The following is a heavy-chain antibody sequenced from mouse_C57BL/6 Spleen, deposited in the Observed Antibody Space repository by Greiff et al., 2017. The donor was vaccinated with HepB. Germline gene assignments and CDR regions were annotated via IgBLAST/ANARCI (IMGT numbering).Heavy chain of an antibody. Sequence: QVQLQQPGAELVMPGASVKLSCKASGYTFTSYWMHWVKQRPGQGLEWIGEIDPSDSYTNYNQKFKGKSTLTVDKSSSTAYMQLSSLTSEDSAVYYCASITTVVFDYWGQGTTLTVSS. CDR1: GYTFTSYW. D-gene: IGHD1-1*01. V-gene: IGHV1-69*01. CDR2: IDPSDSYT. CDR3: ASITTVVFDY. J-gene: IGHJ2*01.